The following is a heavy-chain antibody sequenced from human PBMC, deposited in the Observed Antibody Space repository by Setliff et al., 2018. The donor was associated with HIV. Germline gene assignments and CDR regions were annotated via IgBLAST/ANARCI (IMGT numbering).Heavy chain of an antibody. V-gene: IGHV4-4*02. Sequence: LSLTCAVSGDSISTGNWWSWVRQPPGKGLEWIGEIYHSGSTNYNPSLKSRVTLSVDTSKNQFSLKLSSVTAADTAVYYCARDLGGSLVRGWFDPWGQGILVTVSS. CDR1: GDSISTGNW. D-gene: IGHD3-16*01. CDR2: IYHSGST. J-gene: IGHJ5*02. CDR3: ARDLGGSLVRGWFDP.